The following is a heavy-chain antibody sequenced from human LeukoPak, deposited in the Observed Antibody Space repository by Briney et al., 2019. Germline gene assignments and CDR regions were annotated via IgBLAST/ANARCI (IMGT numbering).Heavy chain of an antibody. V-gene: IGHV3-23*01. CDR3: AKGVYCSSTSCYWPADY. D-gene: IGHD2-2*01. Sequence: PGGSLRLSCAASGFTFSSYAMSWVRQAPGKGLEWVSAISGSGGSTYYADSVKGRFTISRDNSKNTLYLQMNSLRAEDTAVYYCAKGVYCSSTSCYWPADYWGQGTLVTVSS. CDR1: GFTFSSYA. J-gene: IGHJ4*02. CDR2: ISGSGGST.